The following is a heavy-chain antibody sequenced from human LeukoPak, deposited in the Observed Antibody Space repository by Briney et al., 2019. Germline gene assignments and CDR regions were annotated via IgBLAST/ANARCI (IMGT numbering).Heavy chain of an antibody. D-gene: IGHD6-19*01. J-gene: IGHJ4*02. V-gene: IGHV4-39*01. CDR1: GGSISSSSYY. CDR3: ARHPLPYSSGLIYYFDY. Sequence: SETLSLTCTVSGGSISSSSYYWGWIRQPPGKGLEWIGSIYYSGSTYYNPSLKSRVTISVDTSKNQFSLKLSSVTAADTAVYYCARHPLPYSSGLIYYFDYWGQGTLVTVSS. CDR2: IYYSGST.